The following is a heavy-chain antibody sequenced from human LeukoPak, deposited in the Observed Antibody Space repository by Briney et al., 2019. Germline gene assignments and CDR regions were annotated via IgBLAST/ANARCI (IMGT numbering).Heavy chain of an antibody. J-gene: IGHJ5*01. CDR1: GFSFSSYG. D-gene: IGHD5-12*01. V-gene: IGHV3-30*02. CDR2: TRCDGSNK. Sequence: PGGSLRLSCAASGFSFSSYGMHWVRQASGRGLEWVAFTRCDGSNKDYADSVKGRFTISRDNSKNTLYLEMNSLRAEDTAVYHCAKVRFSDSGRDGLDSWGQGTLVTVSS. CDR3: AKVRFSDSGRDGLDS.